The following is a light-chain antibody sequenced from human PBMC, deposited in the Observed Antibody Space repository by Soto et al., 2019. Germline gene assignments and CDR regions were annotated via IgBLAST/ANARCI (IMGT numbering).Light chain of an antibody. CDR2: GTS. J-gene: IGKJ1*01. V-gene: IGKV3-20*01. CDR1: QGVSSGY. Sequence: EIVLTQSPGTLSLSPGERATLSCRASQGVSSGYLAWYQQNPGQAPRLLISGTSSRATGIPGRFSGSGSGTDFTLTISRLEPEDFAVYYCQQYGSSPRTFGQGTKVEIK. CDR3: QQYGSSPRT.